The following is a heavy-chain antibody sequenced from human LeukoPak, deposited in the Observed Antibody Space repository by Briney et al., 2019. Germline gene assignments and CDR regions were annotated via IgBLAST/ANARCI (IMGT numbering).Heavy chain of an antibody. V-gene: IGHV4-59*01. D-gene: IGHD6-13*01. CDR1: GGSISSYY. CDR3: AREKGIAAAGILDY. Sequence: PSETLSLTCTVSGGSISSYYWSWIRQPPGKGLEWIGYIYYSGSTNYNPSLKSRVTISVDTSKNQFSLKLSSVTAADTAVYYCAREKGIAAAGILDYWGQGTLVTVSS. CDR2: IYYSGST. J-gene: IGHJ4*02.